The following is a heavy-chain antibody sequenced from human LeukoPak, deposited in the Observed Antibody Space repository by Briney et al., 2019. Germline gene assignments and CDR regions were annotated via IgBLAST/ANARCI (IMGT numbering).Heavy chain of an antibody. CDR3: VREGSGSTHYMDV. CDR1: GFTFTTSG. J-gene: IGHJ6*03. V-gene: IGHV3-30*12. D-gene: IGHD3-10*01. CDR2: IEYDGSNT. Sequence: PGGSLRLSCAASGFTFTTSGMHWVRQAPGKGLEWLTFIEYDGSNTYYADSVKGRFTISRDNSKNTLYLQMNSLRVEDTAVYYCVREGSGSTHYMDVWGKGTTVTVSS.